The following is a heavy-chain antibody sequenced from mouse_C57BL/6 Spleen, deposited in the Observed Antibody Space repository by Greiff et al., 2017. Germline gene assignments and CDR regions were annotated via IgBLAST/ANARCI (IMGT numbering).Heavy chain of an antibody. V-gene: IGHV5-9-1*02. CDR3: TREYYGSRGYFDV. Sequence: EVKLVESGEGLVKPGGSLKLSCAASGFTFSSYAMSWVRQTPEKRLEWVAYISSGGDYIYYADTVKGRVTISRDNARNTLYLQMSRLKSEDTAMYYCTREYYGSRGYFDVWGTGTTVTVSS. CDR1: GFTFSSYA. D-gene: IGHD1-1*01. CDR2: ISSGGDYI. J-gene: IGHJ1*03.